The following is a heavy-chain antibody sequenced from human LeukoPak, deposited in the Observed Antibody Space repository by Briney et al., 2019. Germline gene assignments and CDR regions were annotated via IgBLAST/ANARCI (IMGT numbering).Heavy chain of an antibody. CDR2: IYSGGIT. Sequence: GGSLRLSCAASGFTVSTNYMSWVRQAPGKGLEWVSVIYSGGITYYAASVKGRFTISRDNSKNTLSLQMNSLRAEDTAVYYCARHSGGDSYGYYFDYWGQGTLVTVSS. J-gene: IGHJ4*02. V-gene: IGHV3-66*04. CDR3: ARHSGGDSYGYYFDY. D-gene: IGHD2-21*01. CDR1: GFTVSTNY.